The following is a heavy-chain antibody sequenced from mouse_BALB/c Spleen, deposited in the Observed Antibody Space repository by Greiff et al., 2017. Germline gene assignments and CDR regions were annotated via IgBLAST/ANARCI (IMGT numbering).Heavy chain of an antibody. CDR1: GFTFSSYT. CDR2: ISNGGGST. V-gene: IGHV5-12-2*01. D-gene: IGHD3-1*01. J-gene: IGHJ4*01. CDR3: ARGTYAMDY. Sequence: EVKLVESGGGLVQPGGSLKLSCAASGFTFSSYTMSWVRQTPEKRLEWVAYISNGGGSTYYPDTVKGRFTISRDNAKNTLYLQMSSLRSEDTAMYYCARGTYAMDYWGQGTSVTVSS.